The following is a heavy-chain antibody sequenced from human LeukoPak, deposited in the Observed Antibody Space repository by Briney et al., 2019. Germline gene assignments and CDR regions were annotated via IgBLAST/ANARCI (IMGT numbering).Heavy chain of an antibody. CDR3: TRDSRGWFDP. CDR1: GYTFTSYY. J-gene: IGHJ5*02. CDR2: INPSGGST. V-gene: IGHV1-46*01. Sequence: ASVKVSCKASGYTFTSYYMHWVRQAPGQGLEWMGIINPSGGSTSYAQKFQGRVTMTRDTSTSSVYMELSSLRSEDTAVYYCTRDSRGWFDPWGQGTLVTVSS.